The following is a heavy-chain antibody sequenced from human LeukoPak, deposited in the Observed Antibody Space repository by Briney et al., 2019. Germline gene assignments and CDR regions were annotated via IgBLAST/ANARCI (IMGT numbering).Heavy chain of an antibody. CDR2: ISTGSSFI. J-gene: IGHJ4*02. Sequence: GGSLRLSCAASGFTFSSYSMNWVRQAPGKGLAWVSSISTGSSFIYYADSVKGRFTISRDIAKNSLYLQMNSLRAEDTAVYYCARTDYYDKSIDYWGQGTLVTVSS. D-gene: IGHD3-22*01. CDR1: GFTFSSYS. CDR3: ARTDYYDKSIDY. V-gene: IGHV3-21*01.